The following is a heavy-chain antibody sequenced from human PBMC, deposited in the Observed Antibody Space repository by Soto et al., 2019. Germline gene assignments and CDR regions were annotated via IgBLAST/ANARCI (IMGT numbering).Heavy chain of an antibody. CDR1: GFTFSSYG. J-gene: IGHJ4*02. CDR2: ISYDGSNK. D-gene: IGHD2-21*02. V-gene: IGHV3-30*18. Sequence: QVQLVESGGGVVQPGRSLRLSCAASGFTFSSYGMHWVRQAPGKGLEWVAVISYDGSNKYYADSVKGRFTISRDNSKNTLYLQMNSLRAEDTAVYYCAEDLRPRLAYCGGDCPHSPYYWGQGTLVTVSS. CDR3: AEDLRPRLAYCGGDCPHSPYY.